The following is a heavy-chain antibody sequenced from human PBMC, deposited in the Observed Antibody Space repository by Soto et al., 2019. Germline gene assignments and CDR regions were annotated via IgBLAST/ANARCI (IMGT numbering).Heavy chain of an antibody. CDR1: GCSISSYY. CDR3: ARLYYDSSGYYSHDAFDI. J-gene: IGHJ3*02. Sequence: SETLSLTCTVSGCSISSYYWSWIRQPPGKGLEWIGYIYYSGSTNYNPSLKSRVTISVDTSKNQFSLKLSSVTAADTAVYYCARLYYDSSGYYSHDAFDIWGQGTMVTVSS. CDR2: IYYSGST. V-gene: IGHV4-59*01. D-gene: IGHD3-22*01.